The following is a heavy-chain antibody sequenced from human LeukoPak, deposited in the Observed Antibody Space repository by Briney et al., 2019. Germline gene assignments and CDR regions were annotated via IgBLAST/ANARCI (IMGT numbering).Heavy chain of an antibody. J-gene: IGHJ4*02. V-gene: IGHV3-23*01. CDR1: GFTFRNHA. CDR3: AKSCNSGNCYYNY. D-gene: IGHD2/OR15-2a*01. CDR2: IYENGGTT. Sequence: PGGSLRLSCVGSGFTFRNHAMSWVRQAPEKGLEFVSGIYENGGTTYYADSVKGRFTISRDNSENTLSLQMNSLRADDTAIYYCAKSCNSGNCYYNYWGQGTLVTVSS.